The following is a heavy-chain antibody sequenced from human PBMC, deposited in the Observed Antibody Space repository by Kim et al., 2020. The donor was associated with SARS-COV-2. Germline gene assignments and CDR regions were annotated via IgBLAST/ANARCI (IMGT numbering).Heavy chain of an antibody. CDR3: ASRESRDGYKGAFDI. Sequence: GGSLRLSCAASGFTFSSYEMNWVRQAPGKGLEWVSYISSSGSTIYYADSVKGRFTISRDNAKNSLYLQMNSLRAEDTAVYYCASRESRDGYKGAFDIWGQGTMVTVSS. V-gene: IGHV3-48*03. D-gene: IGHD5-12*01. J-gene: IGHJ3*02. CDR2: ISSSGSTI. CDR1: GFTFSSYE.